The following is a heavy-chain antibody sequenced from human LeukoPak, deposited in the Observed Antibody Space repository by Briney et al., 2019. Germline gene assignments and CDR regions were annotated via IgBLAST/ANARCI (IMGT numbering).Heavy chain of an antibody. J-gene: IGHJ4*02. CDR1: GYSIGRGYY. V-gene: IGHV4-38-2*01. Sequence: SETLSLTCAVSGYSIGRGYYWGWIRQPPGKGLEWIGSIYHSGSTYYNPSLKSRVTISVDTSKNQFSLKVRSVTAADTAVYYCAGWFGELQSLFAYRGQGTLVTVSS. CDR2: IYHSGST. D-gene: IGHD3-10*01. CDR3: AGWFGELQSLFAY.